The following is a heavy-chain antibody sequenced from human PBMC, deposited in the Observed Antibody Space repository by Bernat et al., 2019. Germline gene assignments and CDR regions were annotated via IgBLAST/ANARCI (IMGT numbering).Heavy chain of an antibody. CDR3: ASFDDTDCTNGVCSDY. Sequence: QVQLVQSGAEVKKPGSSVKVSCKASGGTFSSYAISWVRQAPGQGLGWIGGIMPIFGTANYAQKFQCRVTITADESTSTAYMELSSLRSEETAVYYCASFDDTDCTNGVCSDYWGQGTLVTVSS. CDR2: IMPIFGTA. D-gene: IGHD2-8*01. J-gene: IGHJ4*02. CDR1: GGTFSSYA. V-gene: IGHV1-69*01.